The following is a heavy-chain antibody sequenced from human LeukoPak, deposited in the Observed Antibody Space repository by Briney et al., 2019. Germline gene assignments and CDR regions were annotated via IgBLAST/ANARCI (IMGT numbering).Heavy chain of an antibody. V-gene: IGHV3-30-3*02. CDR1: GFTFSSYA. CDR3: AKTPAYSSSWYVKDYFDY. Sequence: LRLSCAASGFTFSSYAMHWVRQAPGKGLEWVAVISYDGSNKYYADSVKGRFTISRDNSKNTLYLQMNSLRAEDTAVYYCAKTPAYSSSWYVKDYFDYWGQGTLVTVSS. J-gene: IGHJ4*02. D-gene: IGHD6-13*01. CDR2: ISYDGSNK.